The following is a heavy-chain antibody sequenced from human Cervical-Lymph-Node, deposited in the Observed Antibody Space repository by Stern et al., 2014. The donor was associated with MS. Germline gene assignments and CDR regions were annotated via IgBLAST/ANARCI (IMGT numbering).Heavy chain of an antibody. J-gene: IGHJ4*02. CDR2: IYPGDSDP. D-gene: IGHD2-15*01. CDR3: ARPQDYSVFAFDY. CDR1: GYSFTSYW. V-gene: IGHV5-51*01. Sequence: EVQLVQSGAEVKKPGESLKISCKGSGYSFTSYWIGWGRQMPGKGLEWNGIIYPGDSDPRYSPSFQGQVTISADKSISTAYLQWSSLKASDTAMYYCARPQDYSVFAFDYWGQGTLVTVSS.